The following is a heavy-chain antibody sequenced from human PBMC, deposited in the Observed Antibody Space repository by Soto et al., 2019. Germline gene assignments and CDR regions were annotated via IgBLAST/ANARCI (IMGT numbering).Heavy chain of an antibody. J-gene: IGHJ4*02. Sequence: EVQLLESGGGLVQPGGSLRLSCAASGFTFSSYAMSWVRQAPGKGLEWVSALSGSGGSTYYADSVKGRFTISRDNSKNTLYLQMNSLRAEDTAVYYCGKNTGYSSSWYERVYYFDYWGQGTLVTVSS. V-gene: IGHV3-23*01. CDR3: GKNTGYSSSWYERVYYFDY. CDR2: LSGSGGST. D-gene: IGHD6-13*01. CDR1: GFTFSSYA.